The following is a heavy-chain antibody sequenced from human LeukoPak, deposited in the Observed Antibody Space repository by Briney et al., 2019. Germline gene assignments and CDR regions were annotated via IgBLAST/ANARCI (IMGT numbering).Heavy chain of an antibody. J-gene: IGHJ4*02. V-gene: IGHV1-2*02. CDR1: VYTFTGYY. CDR2: VNPNSGGT. D-gene: IGHD5-12*01. CDR3: ARDLVATSIPRDY. Sequence: ASVKVSCKASVYTFTGYYMHWVRQAPGQGLEWMGWVNPNSGGTNYAQKFQGRVTMTSDTSISTAYMDLSRLRSDDTAVYYCARDLVATSIPRDYWGQGTLVTVSS.